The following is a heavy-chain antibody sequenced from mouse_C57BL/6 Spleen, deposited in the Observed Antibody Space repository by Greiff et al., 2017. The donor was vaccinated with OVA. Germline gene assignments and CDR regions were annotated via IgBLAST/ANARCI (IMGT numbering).Heavy chain of an antibody. Sequence: EVQGVESGGGLVKPGGSLKLSCAASGFTFSSYTMSWVRQTPEKRLEWVATISGGGGNTYYPDSVKGRFTISRDNAKNTLYLQMSSLGSEDTALYYCARQGGSNYFDYWGQGTTLTVSS. J-gene: IGHJ2*01. CDR2: ISGGGGNT. CDR3: ARQGGSNYFDY. CDR1: GFTFSSYT. V-gene: IGHV5-9*01.